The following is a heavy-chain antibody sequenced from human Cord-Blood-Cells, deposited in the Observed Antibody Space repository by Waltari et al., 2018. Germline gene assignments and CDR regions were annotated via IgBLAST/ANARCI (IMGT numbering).Heavy chain of an antibody. D-gene: IGHD2-2*01. V-gene: IGHV4-39*01. CDR2: IYYSGST. Sequence: GLVKPSETLSLTCTVSGGSISSSSYYWGWIRQPPGKGLEWIGSIYYSGSTYYNPSLKSRVTISVDTSKNQFSLKLSSVTAADTAVYYCARLPAGEGNYWGQGTLVTVSS. CDR1: GGSISSSSYY. J-gene: IGHJ4*02. CDR3: ARLPAGEGNY.